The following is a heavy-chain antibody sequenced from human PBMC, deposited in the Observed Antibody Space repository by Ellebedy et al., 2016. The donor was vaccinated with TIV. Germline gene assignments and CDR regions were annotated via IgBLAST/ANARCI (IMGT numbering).Heavy chain of an antibody. CDR1: GGTFSSYA. CDR2: IIPIFGTA. D-gene: IGHD1-26*01. Sequence: AASVKVSCKASGGTFSSYAISWVRQAPGQGLEWMGGIIPIFGTANYAQKFQGRVTITADESTSTAYLELSSLRSEDTAVYYCARALKAGHIVGATATGYWGQGTLVTVSS. V-gene: IGHV1-69*13. J-gene: IGHJ4*02. CDR3: ARALKAGHIVGATATGY.